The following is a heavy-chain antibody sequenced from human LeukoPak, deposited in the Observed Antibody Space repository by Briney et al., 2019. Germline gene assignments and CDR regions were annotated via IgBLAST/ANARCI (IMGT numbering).Heavy chain of an antibody. J-gene: IGHJ5*02. CDR3: ARLHYYGSGSYYPLPNWFDP. CDR2: IYYSGST. Sequence: PSEILSLTCTVSGGSISSSSYYWGWIRQPPGKGLEWIGSIYYSGSTYYNPSLKSRVTISVDTSKNQFSLKLSSVTAADTAVYYCARLHYYGSGSYYPLPNWFDPWGQGTLVTVSS. CDR1: GGSISSSSYY. D-gene: IGHD3-10*01. V-gene: IGHV4-39*01.